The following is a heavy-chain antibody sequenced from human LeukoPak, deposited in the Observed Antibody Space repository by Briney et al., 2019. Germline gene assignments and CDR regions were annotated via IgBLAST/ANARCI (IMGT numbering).Heavy chain of an antibody. CDR2: INPNTGDI. V-gene: IGHV1-2*02. CDR3: ARDVSSVATAAPGHWGADV. J-gene: IGHJ6*02. CDR1: GYTFTGYY. D-gene: IGHD6-13*01. Sequence: ASVKVSCKTSGYTFTGYYIHWVRQAPGQGLEWLGWINPNTGDINYAQKFQGRVTTTRDTSISTAYMELSSLRSDDTAVYYCARDVSSVATAAPGHWGADVWGQGTTVTVSS.